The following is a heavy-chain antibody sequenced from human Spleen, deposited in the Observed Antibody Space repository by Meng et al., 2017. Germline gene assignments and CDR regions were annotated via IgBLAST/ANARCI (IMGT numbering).Heavy chain of an antibody. J-gene: IGHJ4*02. Sequence: WGAGLLKPSETLSLPFVVSGGSFSDYYWSWIRQPPGKGLEWIGEINHSGSTNYNPSLESRATISVDTSQNNLSLKLSSVTAADSAVYYCARGPTTMAHDFDYWGQGTLVTVSS. CDR2: INHSGST. V-gene: IGHV4-34*01. D-gene: IGHD4-11*01. CDR3: ARGPTTMAHDFDY. CDR1: GGSFSDYY.